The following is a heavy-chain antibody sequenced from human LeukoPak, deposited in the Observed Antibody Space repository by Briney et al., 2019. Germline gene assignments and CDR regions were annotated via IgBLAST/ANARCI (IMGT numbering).Heavy chain of an antibody. D-gene: IGHD3-9*01. CDR3: TTADSYYDILTGYYYPEYFQH. V-gene: IGHV3-15*01. CDR2: IKSKTDGGTT. J-gene: IGHJ1*01. Sequence: WIRQPPGKGLEWVGRIKSKTDGGTTDYAAPVKGRFTISRDDSKNTLYLQMNSPKTEDTAVYYCTTADSYYDILTGYYYPEYFQHWGQGTLVTVSS.